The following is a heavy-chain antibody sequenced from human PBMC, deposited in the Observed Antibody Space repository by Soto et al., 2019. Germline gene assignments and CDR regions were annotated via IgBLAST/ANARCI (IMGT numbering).Heavy chain of an antibody. CDR3: ASGDISGGYSVEDYYYYYYRMDV. D-gene: IGHD6-19*01. CDR1: GGTFSSYA. Sequence: QVQLVQSGAEVKKPGSSVKVSCKASGGTFSSYAISWVRQAPGQGLEWMGGIIPIFGTANYAQKFQGRVTITADKSTSTAYMELSSLRSEDKAVYYCASGDISGGYSVEDYYYYYYRMDVWGQGTTGTVSS. CDR2: IIPIFGTA. J-gene: IGHJ6*02. V-gene: IGHV1-69*06.